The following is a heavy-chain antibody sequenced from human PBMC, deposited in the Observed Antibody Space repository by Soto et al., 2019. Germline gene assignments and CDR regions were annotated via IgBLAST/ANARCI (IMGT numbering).Heavy chain of an antibody. J-gene: IGHJ4*02. CDR1: GLTLRSYA. V-gene: IGHV3-30-3*01. CDR2: ISSDGNDK. CDR3: ARGSYSPLYYSGPYY. Sequence: GGSLRLSCVVSGLTLRSYATHWVRQAPGKGLDWVAVISSDGNDKYYADSVKGRFTISRDNSKNTLYLQLNSLGADDTAVYYCARGSYSPLYYSGPYYWGQGTLVTVSS. D-gene: IGHD5-12*01.